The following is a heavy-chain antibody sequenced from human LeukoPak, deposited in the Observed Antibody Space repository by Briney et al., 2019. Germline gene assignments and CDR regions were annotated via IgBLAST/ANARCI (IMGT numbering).Heavy chain of an antibody. V-gene: IGHV3-23*01. CDR3: ARGVGGIMITFGGVY. Sequence: PGGSLRLSCAASGFTFSTYAMSWARQAPGKGLEWVSGISSSGSGGNTYYADSVKGRFTISRDNSKNTLYLQMNSLRAEDTAVYYCARGVGGIMITFGGVYWGQGTLVTVSS. J-gene: IGHJ4*02. D-gene: IGHD3-16*01. CDR1: GFTFSTYA. CDR2: ISSSGSGGNT.